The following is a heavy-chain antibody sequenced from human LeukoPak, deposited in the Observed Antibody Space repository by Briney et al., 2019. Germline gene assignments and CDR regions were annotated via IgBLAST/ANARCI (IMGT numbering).Heavy chain of an antibody. V-gene: IGHV4-38-2*02. CDR2: IHHSGST. J-gene: IGHJ1*01. Sequence: SETQSLTCIVSGYSLSSGYYWGWIRQPPGKGLEWIGNIHHSGSTYYNPSLKSRVTISVDTSKNQLSLKLSSVTAADTAVYYCARVAAGIGFFQHWGQGTLVTVSS. D-gene: IGHD6-13*01. CDR3: ARVAAGIGFFQH. CDR1: GYSLSSGYY.